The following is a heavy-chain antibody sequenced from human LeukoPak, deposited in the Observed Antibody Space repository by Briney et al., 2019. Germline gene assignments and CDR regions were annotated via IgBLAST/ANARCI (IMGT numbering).Heavy chain of an antibody. J-gene: IGHJ6*02. CDR3: ARGQYLVRGVIGYYYVMDV. D-gene: IGHD3-10*01. Sequence: ASVKVSCKASGYTFTSYGISWVRQAPGQGLEWMGWISAYNGNTNYAQKLQGRVTMTTDTSTSTAYMELRSLRSDDTAVYYCARGQYLVRGVIGYYYVMDVWGQGTTVTVSS. CDR1: GYTFTSYG. V-gene: IGHV1-18*01. CDR2: ISAYNGNT.